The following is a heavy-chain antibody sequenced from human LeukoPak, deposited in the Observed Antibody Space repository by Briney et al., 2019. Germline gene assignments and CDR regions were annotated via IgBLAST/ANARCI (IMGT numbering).Heavy chain of an antibody. CDR2: IYGDASKT. CDR3: AEDRVPDNGWNFDM. J-gene: IGHJ3*02. D-gene: IGHD1-1*01. V-gene: IGHV3-23*01. Sequence: QPGGSLRLSCAASGFTFTTYTISWVRQAPGKGLEWVSSIYGDASKTFYADSVRGRFTISRDSSKSMVYLQMNGLRVDDTALYYCAEDRVPDNGWNFDMWGQGTMVIVSA. CDR1: GFTFTTYT.